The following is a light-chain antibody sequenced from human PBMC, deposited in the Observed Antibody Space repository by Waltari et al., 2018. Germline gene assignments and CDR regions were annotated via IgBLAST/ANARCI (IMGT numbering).Light chain of an antibody. V-gene: IGLV2-8*01. CDR2: ELS. J-gene: IGLJ3*02. Sequence: QSALTQPPAASGSPGQSVTISCTGTGSDVGKYDYVSWYQQHPGKAPKLMIYELSKRPSGVPDRFSGSKSGNTASLTVSGRQAEDEADYYCSSYAGSHYWVFGGGTKLTVL. CDR1: GSDVGKYDY. CDR3: SSYAGSHYWV.